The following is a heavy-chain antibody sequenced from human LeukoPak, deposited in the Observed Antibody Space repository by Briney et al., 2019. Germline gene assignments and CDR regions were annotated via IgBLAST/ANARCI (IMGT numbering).Heavy chain of an antibody. CDR2: INPNSGRT. J-gene: IGHJ6*03. D-gene: IGHD1-26*01. Sequence: ASVRVSCKASGYTFTGYYMHWVRQAPGQGLGWMGWINPNSGRTNYAQKFQGWVTMTRDTSISTAYMELSSLRSEDTAGYYCARDGRGSGCPIHPLGYYYYMDVWGKGTTVTVSS. CDR1: GYTFTGYY. V-gene: IGHV1-2*04. CDR3: ARDGRGSGCPIHPLGYYYYMDV.